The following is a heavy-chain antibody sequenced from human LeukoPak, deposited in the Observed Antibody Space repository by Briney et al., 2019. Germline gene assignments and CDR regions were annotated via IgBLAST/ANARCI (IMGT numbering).Heavy chain of an antibody. D-gene: IGHD6-13*01. Sequence: ASVKVSCKASGGTFSSYAISWVRQAPGQGLEWMGGIIPIFGTANYAQKFQGRVTITTDESTSTAYMELSSLRSEDTAVYYCARDPLDEQLVLLGHMDVWGKGTTVTVSS. J-gene: IGHJ6*03. CDR3: ARDPLDEQLVLLGHMDV. V-gene: IGHV1-69*05. CDR2: IIPIFGTA. CDR1: GGTFSSYA.